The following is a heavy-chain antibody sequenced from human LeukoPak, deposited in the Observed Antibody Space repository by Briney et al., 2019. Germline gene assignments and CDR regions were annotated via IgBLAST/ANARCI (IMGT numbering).Heavy chain of an antibody. J-gene: IGHJ4*02. CDR3: ARGRKLLLWFGELSPLDY. Sequence: SETLSLTCTVSGVSISSYYWSWIRQPPGKGLEWIGYIYCSGSTNYNPSLKSRVTISVDTSKNQFSLKLSSVTAADTAVYYCARGRKLLLWFGELSPLDYWGQGTLVTVSS. V-gene: IGHV4-59*08. CDR1: GVSISSYY. CDR2: IYCSGST. D-gene: IGHD3-10*01.